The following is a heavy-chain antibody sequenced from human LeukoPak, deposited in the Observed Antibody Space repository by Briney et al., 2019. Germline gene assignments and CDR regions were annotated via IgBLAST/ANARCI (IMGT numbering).Heavy chain of an antibody. D-gene: IGHD1-1*01. V-gene: IGHV6-1*01. CDR3: ARDLNGWVWFDP. CDR2: TYYRSKWYN. CDR1: GDSVSSNSAG. J-gene: IGHJ5*02. Sequence: SQTLSLTCAISGDSVSSNSAGWNWIRQSPSRGLEWQGRTYYRSKWYNDYAVSVKSRIIINPDTSKNHFSLQLNSVTPEDTAVYYCARDLNGWVWFDPWGQGTLVTVSS.